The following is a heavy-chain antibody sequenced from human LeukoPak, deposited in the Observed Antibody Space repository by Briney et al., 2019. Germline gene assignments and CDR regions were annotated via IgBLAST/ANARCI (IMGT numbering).Heavy chain of an antibody. Sequence: PGGSLRLSCAASGFTFSSYWMHWVRQAPGKGLVWVSRINSDGSSTSYADSVRGRFTISRDNAKNTLYLQMNSLRAEDTAVYYCARALLGRVDAFDIWGQGTMVTVSS. CDR2: INSDGSST. CDR3: ARALLGRVDAFDI. V-gene: IGHV3-74*01. CDR1: GFTFSSYW. D-gene: IGHD3-16*01. J-gene: IGHJ3*02.